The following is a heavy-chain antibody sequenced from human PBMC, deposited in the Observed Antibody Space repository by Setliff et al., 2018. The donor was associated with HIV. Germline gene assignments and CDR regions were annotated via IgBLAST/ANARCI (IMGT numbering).Heavy chain of an antibody. CDR2: MYYSGNT. CDR3: ARDQSDWFY. D-gene: IGHD3-3*01. J-gene: IGHJ4*02. Sequence: SETLSLTCTVSGGFISSYYWSWVRQPPGKGLEWIGYMYYSGNTNYNPSLKSRVTISVDTSKSQFSLKLNSVTAADTAVYYCARDQSDWFYWGQGTLVTVSS. CDR1: GGFISSYY. V-gene: IGHV4-59*01.